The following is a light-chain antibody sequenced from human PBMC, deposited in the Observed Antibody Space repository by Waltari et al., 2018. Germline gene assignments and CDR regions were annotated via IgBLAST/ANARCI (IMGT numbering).Light chain of an antibody. CDR3: AAWDDSLHGHWV. V-gene: IGLV1-44*01. J-gene: IGLJ3*02. CDR1: SSNIGDKV. Sequence: QSVLTQPPSASGTPGQRVTISCSGSSSNIGDKVVNWYQQLPGKAPTLLIYRSDQRHSGVPDRFSGSKSGTIASLAISGLQSADEGDYYCAAWDDSLHGHWVFGGGTKVTVL. CDR2: RSD.